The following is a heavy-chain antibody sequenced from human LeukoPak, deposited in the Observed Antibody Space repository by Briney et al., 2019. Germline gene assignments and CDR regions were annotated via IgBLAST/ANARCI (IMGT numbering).Heavy chain of an antibody. V-gene: IGHV4-34*01. CDR2: INHSGST. CDR3: ARADYCSSTSCYNPPYNWFDP. J-gene: IGHJ5*02. CDR1: VGSFSGYY. Sequence: PSETLSLTCAVYVGSFSGYYWSWIRQPPGKGLEWIGEINHSGSTNYNPSLKSRVTISVDTSKNQFSLQLSSVTAADTAVYYCARADYCSSTSCYNPPYNWFDPWGQGTLVTVSS. D-gene: IGHD2-2*02.